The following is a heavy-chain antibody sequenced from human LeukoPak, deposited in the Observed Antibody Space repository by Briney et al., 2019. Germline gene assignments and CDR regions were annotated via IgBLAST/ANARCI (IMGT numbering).Heavy chain of an antibody. V-gene: IGHV3-21*01. J-gene: IGHJ4*02. CDR3: ARDTSGYTFDD. Sequence: GGSLRLSCAASGFSFRGYAISWVRQAPGKGLEWVSSISATSNYIYYADSVKGRFTISRDNAKNSLYLQMNSLRAEDTAVYYCARDTSGYTFDDWGQGTLVTVSS. CDR2: ISATSNYI. D-gene: IGHD5-18*01. CDR1: GFSFRGYA.